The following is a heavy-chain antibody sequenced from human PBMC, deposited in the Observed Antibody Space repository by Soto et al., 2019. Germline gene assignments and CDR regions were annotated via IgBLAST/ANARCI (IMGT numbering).Heavy chain of an antibody. J-gene: IGHJ6*02. D-gene: IGHD6-19*01. CDR1: GFTFTSSA. CDR3: AAAGAGPCYYYYYGMDV. Sequence: SVKVSCKASGFTFTSSAVQWVRQARGQRLEWIGWIVVGSGNTNYAQKFQERVTITRDMSTGTAYMELSSLGSEDTAVYYCAAAGAGPCYYYYYGMDVWGQGTTVTVSS. V-gene: IGHV1-58*01. CDR2: IVVGSGNT.